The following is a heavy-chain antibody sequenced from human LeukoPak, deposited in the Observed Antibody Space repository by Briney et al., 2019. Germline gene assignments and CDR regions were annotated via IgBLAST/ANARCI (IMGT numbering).Heavy chain of an antibody. CDR3: ARVPKWYSSGWYVDY. V-gene: IGHV3-30-3*01. CDR1: GFTFSAYA. D-gene: IGHD6-19*01. J-gene: IGHJ4*02. CDR2: MSYDGSNK. Sequence: GGSLRLSCAASGFTFSAYAMHWVRQAPGKGLEWVAIMSYDGSNKYYADSLKGRFTISRDNSKNTLYLQMNSLRAEDTAVYYCARVPKWYSSGWYVDYWGQGTLVTVSS.